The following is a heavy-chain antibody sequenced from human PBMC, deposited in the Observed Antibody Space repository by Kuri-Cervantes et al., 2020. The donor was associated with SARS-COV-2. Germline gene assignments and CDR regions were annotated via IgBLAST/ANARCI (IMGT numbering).Heavy chain of an antibody. D-gene: IGHD3-3*01. V-gene: IGHV1-2*02. CDR3: ARISSGSVLRFLEWSAEDAFDI. J-gene: IGHJ3*02. CDR1: GYTFTGYY. Sequence: ASVKVSCKASGYTFTGYYMHWVRQAPGQGLEWMGWTNPNSGGTNYAQKFQGRVTMTRDTSISTAYMELSRLRSDDTAVYYCARISSGSVLRFLEWSAEDAFDIWGQGTMVTVSS. CDR2: TNPNSGGT.